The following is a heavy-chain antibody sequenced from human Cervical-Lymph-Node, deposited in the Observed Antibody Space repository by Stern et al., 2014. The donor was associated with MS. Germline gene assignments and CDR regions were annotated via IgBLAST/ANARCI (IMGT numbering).Heavy chain of an antibody. CDR1: GGSISTGGYF. CDR3: ARKGARVPAAIENWFDS. CDR2: IYQNGRT. J-gene: IGHJ5*01. Sequence: VQLQESGPGLVKPSQTLSLTCTVSGGSISTGGYFWSWIRQHPGKGLEWIGFIYQNGRTYDTPALKSRVSMSVAPSKNKFTMNLSPVTAADTAVYYCARKGARVPAAIENWFDSWGQGTLVTVSS. V-gene: IGHV4-31*03. D-gene: IGHD2-2*01.